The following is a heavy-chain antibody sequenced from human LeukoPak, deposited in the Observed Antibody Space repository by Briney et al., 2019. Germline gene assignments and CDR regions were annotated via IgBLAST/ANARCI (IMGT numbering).Heavy chain of an antibody. J-gene: IGHJ6*02. D-gene: IGHD6-13*01. CDR1: GFTVSSNY. CDR2: IYSGGST. CDR3: ARDRQQLVLGYYYYGMDV. V-gene: IGHV3-66*01. Sequence: GGSLRLSCAASGFTVSSNYMSWVRRAPGKGLEWVSVIYSGGSTYYADSVKGRFTISRDNSKNTLYLQMNSLRAEDTAVYYCARDRQQLVLGYYYYGMDVWGQGTTVTVSS.